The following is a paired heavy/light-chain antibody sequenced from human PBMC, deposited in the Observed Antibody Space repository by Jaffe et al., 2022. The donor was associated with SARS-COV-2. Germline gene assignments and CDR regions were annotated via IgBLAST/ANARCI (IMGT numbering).Light chain of an antibody. CDR3: QVWDSSSDQGV. V-gene: IGLV3-21*02. CDR2: DDS. J-gene: IGLJ1*01. Sequence: SYVLTQPPSVSVAPGQTARITCGGNNIGSKSVHWYQQKPGQAPVLVVYDDSDRPSGIPERFSGSNSGNTATLTISRVEAGDEADYYCQVWDSSSDQGVFGTGTKVTVL. CDR1: NIGSKS.
Heavy chain of an antibody. CDR3: ARGVGATRNWFDP. Sequence: QVQLVESGGGLVKPGGSLRLSCAASGFTFSDYYMSWIRQAPGKGLEWVSYISSSGSTIYYADSVKGRFTISRDNAKNSLYLQMNSLRAEDTAVYYCARGVGATRNWFDPWGQGTLVTVSS. V-gene: IGHV3-11*01. CDR1: GFTFSDYY. J-gene: IGHJ5*02. D-gene: IGHD1-26*01. CDR2: ISSSGSTI.